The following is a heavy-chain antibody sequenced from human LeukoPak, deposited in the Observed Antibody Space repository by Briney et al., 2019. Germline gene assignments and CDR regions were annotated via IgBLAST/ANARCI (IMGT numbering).Heavy chain of an antibody. D-gene: IGHD3-22*01. CDR2: INHSGST. J-gene: IGHJ3*02. V-gene: IGHV4-34*01. CDR1: GGSFSGYY. CDR3: ARGERITMIVVVIRAAFDI. Sequence: SETLSLTCAVYGGSFSGYYWSWIRQPPGKGLEWIGEINHSGSTNYNPSLKSRVTISVDTSKNQFSLKLGSVTAADTAVYYCARGERITMIVVVIRAAFDIWGQGTMVTVSS.